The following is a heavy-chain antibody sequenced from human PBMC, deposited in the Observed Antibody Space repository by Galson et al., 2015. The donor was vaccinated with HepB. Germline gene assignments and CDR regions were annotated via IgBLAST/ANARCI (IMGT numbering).Heavy chain of an antibody. V-gene: IGHV3-30-3*01. Sequence: SLRLSCAASGFTFSSYAMHWVRQAPGKGLEWVAVISYDGSNKYYADSVKGRFTISRDNSKNTLYLQMNSLRAEDTAVYYCARSLYDFWSGSPYYYYYMDVWGKGTTVTVSS. CDR1: GFTFSSYA. CDR3: ARSLYDFWSGSPYYYYYMDV. J-gene: IGHJ6*03. D-gene: IGHD3-3*01. CDR2: ISYDGSNK.